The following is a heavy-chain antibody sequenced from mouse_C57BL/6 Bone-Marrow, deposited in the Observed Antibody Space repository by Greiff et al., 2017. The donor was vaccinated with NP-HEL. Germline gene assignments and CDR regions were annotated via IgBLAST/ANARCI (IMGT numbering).Heavy chain of an antibody. V-gene: IGHV14-4*01. CDR1: GFNIKDDY. Sequence: EVKLMESGAELVRPGASVKLSCTASGFNIKDDYMHWVKQRPEQGLEWIGWIDPENGDTEYASKFQGKATITADTSSNTAYLQLSSLTSEDTAFYYCTTRGFQYYFDYWGQGTTLTVSS. CDR3: TTRGFQYYFDY. J-gene: IGHJ2*01. CDR2: IDPENGDT.